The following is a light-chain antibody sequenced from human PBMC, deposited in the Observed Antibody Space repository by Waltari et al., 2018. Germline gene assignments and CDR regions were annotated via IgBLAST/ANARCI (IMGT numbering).Light chain of an antibody. V-gene: IGKV4-1*01. CDR2: WAS. J-gene: IGKJ1*01. CDR3: QQYSSIPWT. CDR1: RRPLNSANEKNY. Sequence: DIVLTPSPDVLAVSSGEGATIKSKSSRRPLNSANEKNYLTWYQQKPGQPPRLLIYWASTRESGVPDRFSGSGSGTDFTLTISSLQAEDVAAYYCQQYSSIPWTFGQGTKVEIK.